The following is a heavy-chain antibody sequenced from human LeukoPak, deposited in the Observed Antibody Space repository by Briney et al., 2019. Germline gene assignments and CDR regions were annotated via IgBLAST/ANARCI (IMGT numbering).Heavy chain of an antibody. CDR2: MSHAGSFK. Sequence: GGSLRLSCAASGFTFTNYGFHWVRQAPGKGLEWVAAMSHAGSFKYYGDSVKGRFTISRDNAKNSLYLQMNSLRAEDTAVYYCARDRGFGTDYYFDYWGQGTLVTVSS. J-gene: IGHJ4*02. CDR3: ARDRGFGTDYYFDY. V-gene: IGHV3-30*03. CDR1: GFTFTNYG. D-gene: IGHD3-10*01.